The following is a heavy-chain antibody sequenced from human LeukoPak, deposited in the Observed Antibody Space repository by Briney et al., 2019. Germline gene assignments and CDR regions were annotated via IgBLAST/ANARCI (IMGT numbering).Heavy chain of an antibody. CDR1: GFTFSSYG. J-gene: IGHJ1*01. CDR2: IRYDGSNK. CDR3: VRDPAYLTRTPLGYFQH. D-gene: IGHD2-21*01. V-gene: IGHV3-30*02. Sequence: GGSLRLSCAASGFTFSSYGMHWVRQAPGKGLEWVAFIRYDGSNKYYADSVKGRFTISRDNSKNTLYLQMNSLRAEDTAVYYCVRDPAYLTRTPLGYFQHWGQGTLVTVSS.